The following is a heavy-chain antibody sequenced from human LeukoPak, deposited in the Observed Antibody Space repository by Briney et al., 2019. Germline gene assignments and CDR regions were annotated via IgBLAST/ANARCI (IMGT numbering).Heavy chain of an antibody. J-gene: IGHJ5*02. CDR1: GGTFSSYA. Sequence: SVKVSCKASGGTFSSYAISWVRQAPGQGLEWMGRIIPILGIANYAQKFQGRVTITADKSTSTAYMELSSLRSEDTAAYYCARGYVWGSYHLNWFDPWGQGTLVTVSS. CDR3: ARGYVWGSYHLNWFDP. D-gene: IGHD3-16*02. CDR2: IIPILGIA. V-gene: IGHV1-69*04.